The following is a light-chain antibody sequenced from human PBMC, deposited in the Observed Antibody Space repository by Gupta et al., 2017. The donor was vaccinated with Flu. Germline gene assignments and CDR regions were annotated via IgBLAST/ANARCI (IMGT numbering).Light chain of an antibody. V-gene: IGLV3-19*01. CDR3: NSRDSSGNRWV. J-gene: IGLJ3*02. Sequence: SSELIQDPAVSVALGQTVRITCQGDSLRSYYASWYQQKPGQAPVLVIYGKNNRPSGIPDRFSGSSSGNTASLTITGAQAEDEADYYCNSRDSSGNRWVFGGGTKLTVL. CDR1: SLRSYY. CDR2: GKN.